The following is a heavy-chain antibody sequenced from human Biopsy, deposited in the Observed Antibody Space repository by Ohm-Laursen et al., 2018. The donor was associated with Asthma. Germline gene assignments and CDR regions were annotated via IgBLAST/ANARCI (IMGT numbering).Heavy chain of an antibody. CDR3: GRERSYMVDY. CDR1: GFTFSSYG. D-gene: IGHD3-10*01. J-gene: IGHJ4*02. V-gene: IGHV3-33*01. CDR2: IWFDGSNK. Sequence: SLRPSCAASGFTFSSYGLHWVRQAPGKGLEWVADIWFDGSNKHYADSVKGRFTISRDNSKNTLYLQMNSLRAEDTALYYCGRERSYMVDYWGQGTLVIVSS.